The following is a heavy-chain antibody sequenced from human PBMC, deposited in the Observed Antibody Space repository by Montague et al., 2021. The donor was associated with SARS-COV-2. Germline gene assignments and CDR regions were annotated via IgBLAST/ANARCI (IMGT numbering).Heavy chain of an antibody. CDR3: ASGRMVPYSSSWTTLYYYYGMDV. Sequence: CAISGDSVSSNSAARNWIRQSPSRGLEWLGRTYYRSKWYNDYAVSVKSXITINPDTSKNQFSLQLNSVTPEDTAVYYCASGRMVPYSSSWTTLYYYYGMDVWGQGTTVTVSS. CDR1: GDSVSSNSAA. J-gene: IGHJ6*02. CDR2: TYYRSKWYN. V-gene: IGHV6-1*01. D-gene: IGHD6-13*01.